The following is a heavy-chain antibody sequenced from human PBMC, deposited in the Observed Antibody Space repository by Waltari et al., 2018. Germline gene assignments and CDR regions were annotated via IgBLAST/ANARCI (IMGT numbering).Heavy chain of an antibody. CDR1: GGTFSSYT. Sequence: QVQLVQSGAEVKKPGSSVKVPCKASGGTFSSYTISWVRQAPGQGLEWMGRIIPILGIANYAQKFQGRVTITADKSTSTAYMELSSLRSEDTAVYYCAREPDYDILTGYPDYWGQGTLVTVSS. CDR2: IIPILGIA. D-gene: IGHD3-9*01. J-gene: IGHJ4*02. V-gene: IGHV1-69*08. CDR3: AREPDYDILTGYPDY.